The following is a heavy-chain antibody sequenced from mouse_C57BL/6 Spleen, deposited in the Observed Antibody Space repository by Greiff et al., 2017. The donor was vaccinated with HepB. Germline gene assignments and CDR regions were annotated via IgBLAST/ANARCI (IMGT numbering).Heavy chain of an antibody. CDR2: ISDGGSYT. Sequence: EVKVEESGGGLVKPGGSLKLSCAASGFTFSSYAMSWVRQTPEKRLEWVATISDGGSYTYYPDNVKGRFTISRDNAKNNLYLQMSHLKSEDTAMYYCARDRGLPGAMDYWGQGTSVTVSS. D-gene: IGHD3-1*01. CDR1: GFTFSSYA. J-gene: IGHJ4*01. CDR3: ARDRGLPGAMDY. V-gene: IGHV5-4*01.